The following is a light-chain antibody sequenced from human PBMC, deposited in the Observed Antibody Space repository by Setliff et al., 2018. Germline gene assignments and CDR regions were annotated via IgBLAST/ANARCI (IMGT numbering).Light chain of an antibody. V-gene: IGLV2-8*01. CDR2: EVN. Sequence: QSALTQPPSASGSPGQSVTISCTGTSSDIGGYNYVSWYQRHPGKAPKLMIYEVNKRPSGVPDRFSGSKSGNTASLTVSGLQAEDEADYYCSSYAGSRNFYVFGTGTKVTVL. CDR3: SSYAGSRNFYV. J-gene: IGLJ1*01. CDR1: SSDIGGYNY.